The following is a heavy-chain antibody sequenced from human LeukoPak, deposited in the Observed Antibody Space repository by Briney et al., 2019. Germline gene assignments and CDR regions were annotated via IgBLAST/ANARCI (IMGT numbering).Heavy chain of an antibody. J-gene: IGHJ3*02. CDR1: GYTFTSYG. Sequence: GASVKVSCKASGYTFTSYGISWVRQAPGQGLEWMGWISAYNGNTNYAQRLQGRVTITTDESTSTAYMELSSLRSEDTAVYYCAIAGIIAVAGTGAFDIWGQGTMVTVSS. CDR2: ISAYNGNT. D-gene: IGHD6-19*01. V-gene: IGHV1-18*01. CDR3: AIAGIIAVAGTGAFDI.